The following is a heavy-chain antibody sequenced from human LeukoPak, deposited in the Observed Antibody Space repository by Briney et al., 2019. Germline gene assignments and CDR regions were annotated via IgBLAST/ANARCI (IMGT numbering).Heavy chain of an antibody. CDR1: GGSISSGGYY. Sequence: SETLSLTCTVSGGSISSGGYYWSWIRQPPGKGLEWIGYIYHSGSTYYNPSLKSRVTISVDRSKNQFSLKLSSVTAADTAVYYCARDPKSKALDYWGQGTLVTVSS. J-gene: IGHJ4*02. CDR2: IYHSGST. V-gene: IGHV4-30-2*01. CDR3: ARDPKSKALDY.